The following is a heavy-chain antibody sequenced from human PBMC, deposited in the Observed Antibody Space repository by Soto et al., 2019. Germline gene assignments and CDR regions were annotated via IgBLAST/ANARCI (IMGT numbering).Heavy chain of an antibody. J-gene: IGHJ5*02. CDR2: INPNSGGT. CDR3: VRVIRISGGNWFDP. V-gene: IGHV1-2*02. CDR1: GYTFTGYY. D-gene: IGHD1-26*01. Sequence: ASVKVSCKASGYTFTGYYMHWVRQAPGQGLEWMGWINPNSGGTNYAQKFQGRVTMTRDTSISTAYMELSRLRSDDTAVYYCVRVIRISGGNWFDPWGQGTLVTVSS.